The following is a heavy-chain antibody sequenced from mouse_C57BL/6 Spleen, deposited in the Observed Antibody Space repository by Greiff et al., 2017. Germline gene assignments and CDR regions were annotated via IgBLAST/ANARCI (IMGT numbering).Heavy chain of an antibody. D-gene: IGHD2-1*01. J-gene: IGHJ2*01. V-gene: IGHV1-69*01. CDR3: ARWGYYGNEDY. CDR2: IDPSDSYT. CDR1: GYTFTSYW. Sequence: VQLQQPGAELVMPGASVKLSCKASGYTFTSYWMHWVKQRPGQGLEWIGEIDPSDSYTNYNQKFKGKSTLTVDKSSSTAYMQLSSLTSEDSAVYYCARWGYYGNEDYWGQGTTLTVSS.